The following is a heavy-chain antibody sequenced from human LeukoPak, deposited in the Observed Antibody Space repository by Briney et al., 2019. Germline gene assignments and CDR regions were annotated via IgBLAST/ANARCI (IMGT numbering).Heavy chain of an antibody. Sequence: ASVKVSCKASGYTFTSYYMHWVRQAPGQGLEWMGIINPSGGSTSYAQKFQGRVTMTRDTSTSTVYMELSSLRSEDTAVYYCARGGKRAVAGGYYYMDVWGKGTTITVSS. V-gene: IGHV1-46*01. J-gene: IGHJ6*03. CDR2: INPSGGST. D-gene: IGHD6-19*01. CDR3: ARGGKRAVAGGYYYMDV. CDR1: GYTFTSYY.